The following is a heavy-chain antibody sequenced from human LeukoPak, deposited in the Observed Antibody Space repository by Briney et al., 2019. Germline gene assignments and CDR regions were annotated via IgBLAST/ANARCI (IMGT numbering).Heavy chain of an antibody. D-gene: IGHD3-16*01. Sequence: SETLSLTCTVSGGSISSYYWSWIRQPPGKGLEWIGYIFYSGSTNYNPSLKSRVTISVDTSKNQFSLKLSSVTAADTAVYYCARAGEVNYYYGMDVWGQGTTVTVSS. J-gene: IGHJ6*02. CDR3: ARAGEVNYYYGMDV. CDR2: IFYSGST. V-gene: IGHV4-59*01. CDR1: GGSISSYY.